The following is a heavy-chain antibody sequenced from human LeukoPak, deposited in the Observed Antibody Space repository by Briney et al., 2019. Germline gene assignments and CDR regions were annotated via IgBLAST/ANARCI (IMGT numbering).Heavy chain of an antibody. CDR2: INLSDCSK. V-gene: IGHV1-46*01. D-gene: IGHD1-14*01. Sequence: SSVTVSFKSSLYTFSRYYIHELRPAPAQGLEWVGIINLSDCSKSLPRKFQGTVTLTRDMSPSTVYMALGNLRSGGTAGYLCAREGNRKVFDIWGQGTMVTVSS. J-gene: IGHJ3*02. CDR3: AREGNRKVFDI. CDR1: LYTFSRYY.